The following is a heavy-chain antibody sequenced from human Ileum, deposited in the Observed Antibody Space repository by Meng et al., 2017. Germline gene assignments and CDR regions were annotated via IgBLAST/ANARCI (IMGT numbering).Heavy chain of an antibody. Sequence: HVHLQDSGQGLVKPSETLSLTCIVSGGSISSYYWSWIRQPAGKGLEWIGRIYTSGSTNYNPSLKSRVTMSVDTSKNQFSLKLSSVTAADTAVYYCARDVVPTVTYYYNWFDPWGQGTLVTVSS. J-gene: IGHJ5*02. CDR3: ARDVVPTVTYYYNWFDP. D-gene: IGHD4-17*01. CDR1: GGSISSYY. CDR2: IYTSGST. V-gene: IGHV4-4*07.